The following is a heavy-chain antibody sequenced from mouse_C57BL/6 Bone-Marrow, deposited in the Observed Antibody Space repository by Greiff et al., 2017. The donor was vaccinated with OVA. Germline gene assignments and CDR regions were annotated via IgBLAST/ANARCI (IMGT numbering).Heavy chain of an antibody. CDR2: INPGSGGT. CDR1: GYAFTNYL. V-gene: IGHV1-54*01. CDR3: ARRFAY. Sequence: QVQLQQSGAELVRPGTSVKVSCKASGYAFTNYLIEWVKQRPGQGLEWIGVINPGSGGTNYNEKFKGKATLTADKSSSTAYMQLSSLTSEDSAVYFCARRFAYWGQGTLVTVSA. J-gene: IGHJ3*01.